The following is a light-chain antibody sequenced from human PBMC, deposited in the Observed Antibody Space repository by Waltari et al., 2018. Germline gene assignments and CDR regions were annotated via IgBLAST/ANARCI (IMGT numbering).Light chain of an antibody. CDR3: QQYSTTPFT. CDR1: FYSSNNRSD. Sequence: FYSSNNRSDSGWYQQVPAHTRQFLIYRASTRYSGVSALFLGSGSGTDYTLPTSSLQAEDGAVYSCQQYSTTPFTFCPGTKVEIK. V-gene: IGKV4-1*01. J-gene: IGKJ3*01. CDR2: RAS.